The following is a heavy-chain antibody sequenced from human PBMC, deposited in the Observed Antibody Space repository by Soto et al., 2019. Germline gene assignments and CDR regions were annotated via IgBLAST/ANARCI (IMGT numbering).Heavy chain of an antibody. Sequence: QVQLVQSGAEVRKPGSSVKVSCKASGGTFKNYVFSWVRQAPGQGLEWMGGLIPIFSTANYAQNFQGRVTITAAGSTNAVSMEQSGLRSADPAVYYWAGDRRRGYDSLAGCLDHWGQGTLLTVSS. CDR2: LIPIFSTA. J-gene: IGHJ4*02. CDR1: GGTFKNYV. V-gene: IGHV1-69*12. CDR3: AGDRRRGYDSLAGCLDH. D-gene: IGHD3-9*01.